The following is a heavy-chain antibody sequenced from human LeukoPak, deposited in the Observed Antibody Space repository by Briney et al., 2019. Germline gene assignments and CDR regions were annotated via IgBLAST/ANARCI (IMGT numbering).Heavy chain of an antibody. D-gene: IGHD6-13*01. CDR2: ISGSGGST. Sequence: GGSLRLSCAASGFTFSSYAMSWVRQAPGKGLEWVSAISGSGGSTYYADSVKGRFTISRDNSKNTLYLQMISLRAEDTAVYYCAKDGDSSPTRYWGQGTLVTVSS. CDR3: AKDGDSSPTRY. V-gene: IGHV3-23*01. CDR1: GFTFSSYA. J-gene: IGHJ4*02.